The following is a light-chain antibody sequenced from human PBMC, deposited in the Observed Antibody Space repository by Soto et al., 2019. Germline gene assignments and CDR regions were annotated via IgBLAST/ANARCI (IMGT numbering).Light chain of an antibody. CDR2: GAS. CDR3: QQYGSSPYT. V-gene: IGKV3-20*01. Sequence: DIVMTQSPVTLSVSPGERVTLSCRASQSVSSSYLAWYQQKPGQAPRLLIYGASSRATGIPDRFSGSGSGTDFTLTISRLEPEDFAVCYCQQYGSSPYTFGQGTKVDIK. J-gene: IGKJ2*01. CDR1: QSVSSSY.